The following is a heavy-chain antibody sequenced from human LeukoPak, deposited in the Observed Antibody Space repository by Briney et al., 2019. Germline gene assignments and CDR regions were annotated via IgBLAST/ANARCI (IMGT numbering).Heavy chain of an antibody. D-gene: IGHD3-10*01. J-gene: IGHJ4*02. V-gene: IGHV4-34*01. Sequence: SETLSLTCAVYGGSFSGNYWSWIRQPPGKGLEWIGEINHSGSTNYNPSLKSRVTISVDTSKNQFSLKLSSVTAADTAVYYCARGSDYYGSGSYYNYWGQGTLVTVSS. CDR1: GGSFSGNY. CDR3: ARGSDYYGSGSYYNY. CDR2: INHSGST.